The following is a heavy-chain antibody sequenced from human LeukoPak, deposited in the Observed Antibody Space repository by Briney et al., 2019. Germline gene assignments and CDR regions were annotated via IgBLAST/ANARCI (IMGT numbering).Heavy chain of an antibody. CDR2: IDQDGSVR. D-gene: IGHD6-19*01. CDR1: GFTFGSNW. Sequence: PGGSLRLSCAASGFTFGSNWMSWVRQAPGKGLEWVAHIDQDGSVRYYVDSVKGRFTISRDNTKNSLYLHMNNLRVADMAIYYCARDPSTASAWFYFDLWGQGTLVTASS. V-gene: IGHV3-7*01. J-gene: IGHJ4*02. CDR3: ARDPSTASAWFYFDL.